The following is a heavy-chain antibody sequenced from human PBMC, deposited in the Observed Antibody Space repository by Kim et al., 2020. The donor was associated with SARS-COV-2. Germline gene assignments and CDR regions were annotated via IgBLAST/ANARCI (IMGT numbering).Heavy chain of an antibody. V-gene: IGHV4-61*01. CDR1: GGSVSSGSYY. D-gene: IGHD1-1*01. CDR2: IYYSGST. CDR3: ARQRGTGTPLGAFFDY. Sequence: SETLSLTCTVSGGSVSSGSYYWSWIRQPPGKGLEWTGYIYYSGSTNYNPSLKSRVTISVDTSKNQFSLKLSSVTAADTAVYYCARQRGTGTPLGAFFDYWGQGTLVTVSS. J-gene: IGHJ4*02.